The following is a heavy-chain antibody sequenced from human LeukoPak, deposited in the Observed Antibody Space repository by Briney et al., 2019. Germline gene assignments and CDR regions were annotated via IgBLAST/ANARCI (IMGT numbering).Heavy chain of an antibody. CDR1: GGTFSSYA. CDR3: AREYSSSSFDY. J-gene: IGHJ4*02. Sequence: SVKVSCKASGGTFSSYAISWVRRAPGQGLEWMGRIIPIFGIANYAQKFQGRVTITADKSTSTAYMELSSLRSEDTAVYYCAREYSSSSFDYWGQGTLVTVSS. D-gene: IGHD6-6*01. V-gene: IGHV1-69*04. CDR2: IIPIFGIA.